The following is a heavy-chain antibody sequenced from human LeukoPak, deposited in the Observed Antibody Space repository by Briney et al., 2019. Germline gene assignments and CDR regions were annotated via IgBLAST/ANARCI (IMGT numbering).Heavy chain of an antibody. J-gene: IGHJ5*02. CDR1: GGSISSGGYY. V-gene: IGHV4-31*03. CDR2: IYYSGST. D-gene: IGHD6-13*01. CDR3: AREEDSSSWRGRYNWFDP. Sequence: SETLSLTCTVSGGSISSGGYYWSWIRQHPGKGLEWIGYIYYSGSTYYNPSLKSRVTISVDTSKNQFSLKLSSVTAADTAVYYCAREEDSSSWRGRYNWFDPWGQGTLVTVSS.